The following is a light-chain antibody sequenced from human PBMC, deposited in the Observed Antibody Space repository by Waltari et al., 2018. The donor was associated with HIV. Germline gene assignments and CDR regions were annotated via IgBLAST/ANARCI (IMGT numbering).Light chain of an antibody. V-gene: IGKV4-1*01. J-gene: IGKJ2*01. CDR2: WAS. Sequence: DIVMTQSPDSLAVSLGERATINCKSSQTIFYSSNNKNYLAWVQQNPGQSPKLLISWASTREFGVPDRFSGSGSETDFTLTISRRQAEDVAVYYCQQFCRTPYTFGQGTRLEFK. CDR3: QQFCRTPYT. CDR1: QTIFYSSNNKNY.